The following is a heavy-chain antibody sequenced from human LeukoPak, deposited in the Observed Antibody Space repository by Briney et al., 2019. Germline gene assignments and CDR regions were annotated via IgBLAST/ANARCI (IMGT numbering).Heavy chain of an antibody. CDR1: GFIFRNYW. Sequence: PGGSLRLSCAPSGFIFRNYWMTWVRQTPGKGLECVANIKRDGSDTYYVASAKGRFTISRDNAKNSLYLQMNGLRAEDTAVYYCARGSVVGISPSPFVHSYYYMDVWGKGTTVTISS. CDR2: IKRDGSDT. CDR3: ARGSVVGISPSPFVHSYYYMDV. V-gene: IGHV3-7*01. J-gene: IGHJ6*03. D-gene: IGHD2-15*01.